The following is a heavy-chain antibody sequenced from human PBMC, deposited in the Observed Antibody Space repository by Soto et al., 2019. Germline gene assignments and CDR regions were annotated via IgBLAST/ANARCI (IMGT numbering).Heavy chain of an antibody. J-gene: IGHJ6*03. CDR1: GYTFTNYD. CDR3: ARAIRIMQGPINRRYYYMDV. CDR2: MNPNSGNT. D-gene: IGHD2-15*01. Sequence: QVQLVQSGAEVKKPGASVKVSCKASGYTFTNYDINWVRQATGQGLEWMGWMNPNSGNTGYAQKFQGRVTMTRNTSISTAYMELSSLRSEDTAVYYCARAIRIMQGPINRRYYYMDVWGRGTTVTVSS. V-gene: IGHV1-8*01.